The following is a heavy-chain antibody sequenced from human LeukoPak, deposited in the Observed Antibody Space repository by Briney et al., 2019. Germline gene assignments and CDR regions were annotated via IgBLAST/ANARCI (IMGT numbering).Heavy chain of an antibody. V-gene: IGHV4-59*01. Sequence: SETLSLTCTVSGGSISSYYWSWIRQPPGKGREWIGYIYYSGSTNYNPSLKSRVTISVDTSKNQFSLKLSSVTAADTAVYYCARAPGYDYVWGSYRLRPDAFDIWGQGTMVTVSS. CDR2: IYYSGST. J-gene: IGHJ3*02. CDR3: ARAPGYDYVWGSYRLRPDAFDI. CDR1: GGSISSYY. D-gene: IGHD3-16*02.